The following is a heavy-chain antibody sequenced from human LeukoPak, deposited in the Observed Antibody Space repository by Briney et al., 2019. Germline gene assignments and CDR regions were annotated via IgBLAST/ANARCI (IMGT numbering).Heavy chain of an antibody. Sequence: GGSLRLSCAASGFTFSSYSMNWVRQAPGKGLEWVSYISSSSSTIYYADSVKGRFTISRDNAKNSLYLQMNSLRAEDTAVYYCARDKGVVTATSFVYWGQGTLVTVSS. CDR3: ARDKGVVTATSFVY. CDR2: ISSSSSTI. J-gene: IGHJ4*02. CDR1: GFTFSSYS. V-gene: IGHV3-48*04. D-gene: IGHD2-21*02.